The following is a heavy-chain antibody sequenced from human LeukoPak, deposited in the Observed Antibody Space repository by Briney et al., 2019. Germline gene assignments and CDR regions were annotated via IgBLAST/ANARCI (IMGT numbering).Heavy chain of an antibody. CDR3: ARHSFYWYFDL. CDR1: GGSISSYY. Sequence: SETLSLTCTVSGGSISSYYWSWLRQPPGKGLEWIGYIYYSGSTNYNPSLKSRITISVDTSKNQFSLKLSSVTAADTAVYYCARHSFYWYFDLWGRGTLVTVSS. D-gene: IGHD2-2*01. J-gene: IGHJ2*01. V-gene: IGHV4-59*08. CDR2: IYYSGST.